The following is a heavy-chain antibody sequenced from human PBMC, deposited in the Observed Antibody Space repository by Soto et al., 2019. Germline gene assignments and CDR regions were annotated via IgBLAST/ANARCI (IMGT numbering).Heavy chain of an antibody. D-gene: IGHD1-26*01. V-gene: IGHV1-69*06. Sequence: QVQLVQSGAEVKKPGSSVKVSCKASGGTFSNYAINWVRQAPGQGLEWMGGIIPLFGTPNYAQKFQGRVTCTAHKSTSTAYMELRRLRSDDTAVYYCARGWETVGTTTPFAYWGQGTLVTVSS. CDR2: IIPLFGTP. CDR3: ARGWETVGTTTPFAY. J-gene: IGHJ4*02. CDR1: GGTFSNYA.